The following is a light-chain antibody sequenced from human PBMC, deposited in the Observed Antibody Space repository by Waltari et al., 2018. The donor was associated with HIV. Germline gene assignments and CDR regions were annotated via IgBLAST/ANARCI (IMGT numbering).Light chain of an antibody. CDR3: SSCTRRSTVV. CDR1: SGDVGGYNF. CDR2: GVS. V-gene: IGLV2-14*01. J-gene: IGLJ2*01. Sequence: QAALTQPSSVSRSPGQTVTISWSGTSGDVGGYNFVPCYQQRPSKTPRLMLYGVSHRPSGVSNRFSGSKSGTTASLTISGLRTDDEADYYCSSCTRRSTVVFGGGTQLTVL.